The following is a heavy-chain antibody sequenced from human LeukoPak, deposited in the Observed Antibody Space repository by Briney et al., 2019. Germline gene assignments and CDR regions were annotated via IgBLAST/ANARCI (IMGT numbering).Heavy chain of an antibody. V-gene: IGHV3-21*05. D-gene: IGHD1-26*01. CDR2: ISTSSTYI. Sequence: GGSLRLSCVASEFTIRSYYMSWIRQAPGKGLEWVSYISTSSTYIYYSDSVMGRFTISRDNDNNSLCLHMSSLRAEDTAVYYYARDASGSSIGLFDFWGQGTMVTVSS. J-gene: IGHJ4*02. CDR1: EFTIRSYY. CDR3: ARDASGSSIGLFDF.